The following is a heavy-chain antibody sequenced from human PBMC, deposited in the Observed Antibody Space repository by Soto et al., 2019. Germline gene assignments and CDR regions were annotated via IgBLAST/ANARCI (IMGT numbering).Heavy chain of an antibody. V-gene: IGHV1-46*01. CDR3: ARSHFPSNYYYDSSGSQGDYYYGMDA. CDR1: GYTFTSYY. D-gene: IGHD3-22*01. Sequence: ASVKVSCKASGYTFTSYYMHWVRQAPGQGLEWMGIINPSGGSTSYAQKFQGRVTMTRDTSTSTVYMELSSLRSEDTAVYYCARSHFPSNYYYDSSGSQGDYYYGMDAWGQGTTVTVSS. J-gene: IGHJ6*02. CDR2: INPSGGST.